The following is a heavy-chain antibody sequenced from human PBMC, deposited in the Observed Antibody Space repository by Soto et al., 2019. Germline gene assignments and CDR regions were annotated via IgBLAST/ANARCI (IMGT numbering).Heavy chain of an antibody. CDR3: ARAETSGIHYFDY. D-gene: IGHD6-13*01. CDR2: VYYSGST. Sequence: PSELLSLTCPVTGHSVNSYYLSWMRPPPGKGLECMGYVYYSGSTNYNPSLKSRVTISVDTSKNQISLRLKSVTAADTAVYYCARAETSGIHYFDYWGQGSLVTVSS. V-gene: IGHV4-59*02. J-gene: IGHJ4*02. CDR1: GHSVNSYY.